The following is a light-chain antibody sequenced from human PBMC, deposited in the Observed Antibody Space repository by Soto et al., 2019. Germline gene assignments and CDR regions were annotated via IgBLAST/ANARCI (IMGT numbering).Light chain of an antibody. J-gene: IGLJ3*02. CDR1: SSDVGGYNY. V-gene: IGLV2-14*01. CDR2: EVS. Sequence: QSALTQPASVSGSPGRSITISCTGTSSDVGGYNYVSWYQQHPGKAPKLMIYEVSNRPSGVSNRFSGSKSGNTASLTISGLQAEDEADYYCSSYTSSSSWVFGGGT. CDR3: SSYTSSSSWV.